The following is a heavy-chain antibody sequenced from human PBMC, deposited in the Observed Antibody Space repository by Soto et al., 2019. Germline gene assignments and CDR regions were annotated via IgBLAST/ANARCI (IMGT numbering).Heavy chain of an antibody. D-gene: IGHD5-12*01. J-gene: IGHJ5*02. V-gene: IGHV3-23*01. CDR1: GFTFNSYA. Sequence: GSLRLSCAVSGFTFNSYAMNWVRQAPGKGLEWVSSISGSGRTTYYADAVKGRFTISRDNSKNTLSLQMNSLRSEDTAVYYCAKGVTTIVTTGSWFDHWGQGTLVTVSS. CDR2: ISGSGRTT. CDR3: AKGVTTIVTTGSWFDH.